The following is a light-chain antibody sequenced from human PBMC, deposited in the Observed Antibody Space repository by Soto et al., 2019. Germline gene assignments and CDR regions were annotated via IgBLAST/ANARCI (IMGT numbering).Light chain of an antibody. V-gene: IGKV3-11*01. CDR3: LQCNNWPSLT. CDR2: DAS. CDR1: QSVRSY. J-gene: IGKJ4*01. Sequence: EIVLTQSPATLSLSPGERATLSCRASQSVRSYLAWYQQKPGQAPRLLIYDASNRATGIPARFSGSGSGTDFTLTIRSLAPEDFAVYYCLQCNNWPSLTFGGGTKVEIK.